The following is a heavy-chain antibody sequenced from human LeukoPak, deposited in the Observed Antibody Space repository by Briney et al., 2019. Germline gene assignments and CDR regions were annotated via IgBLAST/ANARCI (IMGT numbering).Heavy chain of an antibody. CDR3: ARGSWQLAEEVY. CDR1: GFTFTSSA. CDR2: IVVGSGNT. Sequence: SVKVSCKASGFTFTSSAMQWVRQARGQRLEWIGWIVVGSGNTNYAQKFQERVTITRDMSTSTAYMELSSLRSEDTAVYYCARGSWQLAEEVYWGQGTLVTVSS. J-gene: IGHJ4*02. D-gene: IGHD6-6*01. V-gene: IGHV1-58*02.